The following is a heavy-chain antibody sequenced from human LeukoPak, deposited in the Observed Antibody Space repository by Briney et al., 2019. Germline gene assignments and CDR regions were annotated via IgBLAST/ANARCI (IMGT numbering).Heavy chain of an antibody. V-gene: IGHV4-59*01. CDR1: GGSISSYH. CDR2: IYYSGST. CDR3: ARLPPGPLDAFDI. Sequence: SETLSLTCTVSGGSISSYHWSWIRPPPGKGLEWSGYIYYSGSTNYNPSLKSRVTISVDTSKNQFTLKLSSVTAADTAVYYCARLPPGPLDAFDIWGQGTMVTVSS. J-gene: IGHJ3*02.